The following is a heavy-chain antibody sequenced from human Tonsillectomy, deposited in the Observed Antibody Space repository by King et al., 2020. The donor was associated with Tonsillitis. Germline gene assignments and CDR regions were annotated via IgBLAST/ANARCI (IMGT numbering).Heavy chain of an antibody. D-gene: IGHD3-22*01. CDR1: GFIFSSYW. CDR2: IKQDGSEK. CDR3: ARTPYYYVSSGYFFSWYFDL. Sequence: VQLVESGGGLVQPGGSLRLSCAASGFIFSSYWMSWVRQAPGKGLEWVANIKQDGSEKYYVDSVKGRFTISRDNAKNSLYLQMNSLRVEDTAVYYCARTPYYYVSSGYFFSWYFDLWGHGTLVTVSS. V-gene: IGHV3-7*03. J-gene: IGHJ2*01.